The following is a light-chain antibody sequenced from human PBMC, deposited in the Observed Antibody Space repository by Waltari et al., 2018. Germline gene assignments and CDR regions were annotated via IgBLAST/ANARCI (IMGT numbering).Light chain of an antibody. J-gene: IGLJ2*01. CDR3: QAWDNSFVL. V-gene: IGLV3-1*01. Sequence: SSELTQPPSVSVSPGQTASITCAGDKLGVKYVCRYLQKPGQSPVLVMYQNKKRPSGIPERFAGTNSGNTATLTISGTQAADEADYYFQAWDNSFVLFGGGTKLTVL. CDR2: QNK. CDR1: KLGVKY.